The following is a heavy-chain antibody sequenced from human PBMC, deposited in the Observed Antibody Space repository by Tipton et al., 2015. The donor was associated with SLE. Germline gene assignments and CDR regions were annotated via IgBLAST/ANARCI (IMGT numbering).Heavy chain of an antibody. D-gene: IGHD5-18*01. CDR2: VYSGGNT. V-gene: IGHV4-59*02. CDR1: GASVSSFC. J-gene: IGHJ2*01. CDR3: ARTAGRSVKLWYFDL. Sequence: TLSLTCTVSGASVSSFCWNWIRQSPGKGLEWIGTVYSGGNTYHIPSLKTRVTISIDTSKNQFSLKLSSVTDVDTAVYYCARTAGRSVKLWYFDLWGRGTLVTVSS.